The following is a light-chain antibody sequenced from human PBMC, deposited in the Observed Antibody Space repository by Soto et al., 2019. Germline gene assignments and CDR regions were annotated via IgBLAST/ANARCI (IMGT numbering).Light chain of an antibody. V-gene: IGKV1-5*03. J-gene: IGKJ1*01. Sequence: DIQMTQSPSTLSASVGDRVTITCRASQSISWWLAWYQQKPGEVPKLLIYKASNLESGVPSRFSGSGFETEFTLTISSLQPEDFATYYGQEFGTWTFGHGTKVEVK. CDR2: KAS. CDR3: QEFGTWT. CDR1: QSISWW.